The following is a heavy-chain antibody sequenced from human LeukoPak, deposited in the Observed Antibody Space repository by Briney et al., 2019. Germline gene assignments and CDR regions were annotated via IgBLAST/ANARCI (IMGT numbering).Heavy chain of an antibody. CDR3: ARDKGYSGSLFDP. J-gene: IGHJ5*02. CDR2: ISPSGGST. Sequence: ASVKLSCKAFGYTFTGYWMHWVRQAPGQGPEWMGVISPSGGSTIYAQKFKGRVTLTRDMSTSTDYLELSSLRSEDTAVYYCARDKGYSGSLFDPWGQGTLVTVSS. D-gene: IGHD1-26*01. V-gene: IGHV1-46*01. CDR1: GYTFTGYW.